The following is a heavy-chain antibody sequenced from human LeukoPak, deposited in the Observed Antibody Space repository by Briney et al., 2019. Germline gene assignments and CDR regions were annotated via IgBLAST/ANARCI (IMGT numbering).Heavy chain of an antibody. V-gene: IGHV1-18*01. CDR1: GYTFTSYG. J-gene: IGHJ5*02. D-gene: IGHD2-2*01. CDR3: ARDSALDDIVVVPAAIDWFDP. CDR2: ISAYNGNT. Sequence: ASVRVSCKASGYTFTSYGISWVRQAPGQGLEWMGWISAYNGNTNYAQKLQGRVTMATDTSTSTAYMELRSLRSDDTAVYYCARDSALDDIVVVPAAIDWFDPWGQGTLVTVSS.